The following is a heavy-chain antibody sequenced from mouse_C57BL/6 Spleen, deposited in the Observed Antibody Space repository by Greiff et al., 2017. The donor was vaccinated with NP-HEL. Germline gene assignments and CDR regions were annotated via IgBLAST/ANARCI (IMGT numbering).Heavy chain of an antibody. J-gene: IGHJ4*01. CDR2: IYPGSGST. V-gene: IGHV1-55*01. CDR1: GYTFTSYW. Sequence: QVQLKQPGAELVKPGASVKMSCKASGYTFTSYWITWVKQRPGQGLEWIGDIYPGSGSTNYNEKFKSKATLTVDTSSSTAYMQLSSLTSEDSAVYYCARRYGSTYYYAMDYWGQGTSVTVSS. CDR3: ARRYGSTYYYAMDY. D-gene: IGHD1-1*01.